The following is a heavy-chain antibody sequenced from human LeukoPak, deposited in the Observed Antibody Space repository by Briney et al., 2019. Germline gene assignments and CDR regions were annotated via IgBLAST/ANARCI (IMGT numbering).Heavy chain of an antibody. V-gene: IGHV1-8*01. D-gene: IGHD3-3*01. J-gene: IGHJ3*02. CDR2: MNPNSGNT. CDR1: GYTFTSYD. CDR3: ARRTLTIRTFDI. Sequence: ASVKVSCKASGYTFTSYDINWVRQATGQGPEWMGWMNPNSGNTGYAQKFQGRITITGNTSISTAYMELSSLRSEDTAVYYCARRTLTIRTFDIWGQGTMVTVSS.